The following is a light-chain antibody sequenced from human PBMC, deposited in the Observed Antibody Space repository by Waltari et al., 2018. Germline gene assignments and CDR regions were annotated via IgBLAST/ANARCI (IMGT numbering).Light chain of an antibody. CDR3: QQYNNWPRT. V-gene: IGKV3-15*01. CDR2: GAS. Sequence: ILMTQSPATLSVSPGERATLSCRASQSVSGNLAWYQQKPGQAPRLLIYGASTRATGIPVRFSGSGSGTEFTLTISSLQSEDFAVYYCQQYNNWPRTFGQGTKVEIK. CDR1: QSVSGN. J-gene: IGKJ1*01.